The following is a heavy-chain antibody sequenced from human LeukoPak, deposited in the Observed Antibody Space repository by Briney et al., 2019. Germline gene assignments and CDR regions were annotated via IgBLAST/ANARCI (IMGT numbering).Heavy chain of an antibody. CDR2: IRYDGSNK. CDR1: GFAFSSYG. D-gene: IGHD3-22*01. Sequence: GGSLRLSCAASGFAFSSYGMHWVCKAQGPGMGRVAFIRYDGSNKYYADSVKGRFTISRDNSKNTLYLQMNSLRAEDTAVYYSAKDIRYYDSSFYRDQGTGVTVSS. CDR3: AKDIRYYDSSFY. J-gene: IGHJ4*02. V-gene: IGHV3-30*02.